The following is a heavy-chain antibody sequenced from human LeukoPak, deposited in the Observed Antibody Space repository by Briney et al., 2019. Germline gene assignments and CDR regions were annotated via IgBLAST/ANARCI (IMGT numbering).Heavy chain of an antibody. V-gene: IGHV3-21*01. D-gene: IGHD2-2*01. J-gene: IGHJ4*02. Sequence: GGSLRLSCAASGFTFSSYSMNWVRQAPGKGLEWVSPISTSSSYIYYADSVKGRFTISRDNAKNSLYLQMNSLRVDDTAVYYCARDWYHAIDYWGQGTLVTVSS. CDR3: ARDWYHAIDY. CDR1: GFTFSSYS. CDR2: ISTSSSYI.